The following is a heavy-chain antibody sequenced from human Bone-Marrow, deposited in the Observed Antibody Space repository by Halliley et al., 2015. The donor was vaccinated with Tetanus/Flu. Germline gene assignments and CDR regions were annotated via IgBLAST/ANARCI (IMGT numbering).Heavy chain of an antibody. CDR2: WYDGNKK. CDR3: GRGGYRAADPRRY. V-gene: IGHV3-33*01. D-gene: IGHD6-13*01. Sequence: WYDGNKKYYTDSVKGRFTISRNNSKNTLYLKRNSLRAEDTAVDFWGRGGYRAADPRRYWGQGTLVTVSS. J-gene: IGHJ4*02.